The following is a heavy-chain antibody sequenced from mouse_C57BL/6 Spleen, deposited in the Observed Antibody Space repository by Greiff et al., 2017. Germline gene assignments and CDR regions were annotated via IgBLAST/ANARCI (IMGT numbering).Heavy chain of an antibody. CDR1: GYTFTSYW. CDR3: ARGITTVEEPHFFDY. Sequence: QVQLQQPGAELVRPGSSVKLSCKASGYTFTSYWMHWVKQRPIQGLEWIGNIDPSDSETHYNQKFKDKATLTVDKSSSTAYMQLSSLTSEDSAVYYCARGITTVEEPHFFDYWGQGTTLTVSS. D-gene: IGHD1-1*01. J-gene: IGHJ2*01. CDR2: IDPSDSET. V-gene: IGHV1-52*01.